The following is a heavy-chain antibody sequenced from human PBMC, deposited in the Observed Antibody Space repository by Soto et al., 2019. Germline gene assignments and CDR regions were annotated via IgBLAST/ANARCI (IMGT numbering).Heavy chain of an antibody. V-gene: IGHV7-4-1*01. D-gene: IGHD3-22*01. J-gene: IGHJ4*02. CDR1: GYTFTSYA. CDR3: ARGWKYDSSGYFFGFDY. CDR2: INTNTGNP. Sequence: QVQLVQSGSELKKPGASVKVSCKASGYTFTSYAMKWVRQAPGQGLEWMGWINTNTGNPTYAQGFTGRSVFSLDTSVSTAYLQICSLKAEDTAVYYCARGWKYDSSGYFFGFDYWGQGTLVTVSS.